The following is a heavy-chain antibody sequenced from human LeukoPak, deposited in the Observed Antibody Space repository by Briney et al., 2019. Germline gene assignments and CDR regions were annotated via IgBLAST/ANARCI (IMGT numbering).Heavy chain of an antibody. J-gene: IGHJ4*02. CDR1: GFTFNNYA. CDR2: ISDSGGVT. D-gene: IGHD2-2*01. V-gene: IGHV3-23*01. Sequence: GGSLRLSCAASGFTFNNYAMTRVRQPPGKGLEWVSGISDSGGVTYYADSVKGRFAVSRDNSKNTLYLQMSSLRAEDTAVYYCAKRSKLSCSSTSCPLDYWGQGTLVTVSS. CDR3: AKRSKLSCSSTSCPLDY.